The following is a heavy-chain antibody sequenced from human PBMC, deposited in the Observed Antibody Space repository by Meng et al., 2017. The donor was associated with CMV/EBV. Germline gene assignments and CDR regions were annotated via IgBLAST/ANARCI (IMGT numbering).Heavy chain of an antibody. CDR1: GGSFSGYY. CDR3: ARGRKTYCSSTSCYRYGMDV. D-gene: IGHD2-2*01. J-gene: IGHJ6*02. CDR2: INHSGST. V-gene: IGHV4-34*01. Sequence: TLSLTCAVYGGSFSGYYWSWIRQPPGKGLEWIGEINHSGSTNYNPSLKSRVTISVDTSKNQFSLKLSSVTAADTAVYYCARGRKTYCSSTSCYRYGMDVWGQGTTVTVSS.